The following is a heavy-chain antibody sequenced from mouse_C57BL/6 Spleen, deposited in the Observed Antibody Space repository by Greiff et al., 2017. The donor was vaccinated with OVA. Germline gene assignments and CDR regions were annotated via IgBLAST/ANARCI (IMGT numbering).Heavy chain of an antibody. CDR2: ISYDGSN. Sequence: VQLQQSGPGLVKPSQSLSLTCSVTGYSITSGYYWNWIRQFPGNKLEWMGYISYDGSNNYNPSLKNRISITRDTSKNQFFLKLNSVTTEDTATYYCARDVVFDYWGQGTTLTVSS. CDR3: ARDVVFDY. V-gene: IGHV3-6*01. D-gene: IGHD1-1*02. CDR1: GYSITSGYY. J-gene: IGHJ2*01.